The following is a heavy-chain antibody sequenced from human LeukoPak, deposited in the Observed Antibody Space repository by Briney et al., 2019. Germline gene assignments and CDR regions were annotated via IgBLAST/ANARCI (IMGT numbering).Heavy chain of an antibody. CDR3: AKQTGSWYFDY. CDR2: IWYDGSNK. CDR1: GFTFSSYG. J-gene: IGHJ4*02. Sequence: GGSLRLSGAASGFTFSSYGMHWVRQAPGKGLEWVAVIWYDGSNKYYADSVKGRFTISRDNSKNTLYLQMNSLRAEDTAVYYCAKQTGSWYFDYWGQGTLVTVSS. V-gene: IGHV3-33*06. D-gene: IGHD1-1*01.